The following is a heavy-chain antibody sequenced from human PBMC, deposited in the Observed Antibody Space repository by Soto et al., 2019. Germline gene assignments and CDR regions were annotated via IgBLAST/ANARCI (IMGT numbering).Heavy chain of an antibody. D-gene: IGHD3-9*01. CDR2: ISYDGSNK. J-gene: IGHJ3*02. CDR1: GFIFNNYA. CDR3: ASTYYDILTAYRSAFDI. Sequence: VQLVESGGGVVQPGWSLTLSCAASGFIFNNYAMHWVRQAPGKGLEWVTVISYDGSNKYYADSVKGRFTISRDNSRNTLYLQINSLRAEDTAVYYCASTYYDILTAYRSAFDIWGQGTMVTVSS. V-gene: IGHV3-30-3*01.